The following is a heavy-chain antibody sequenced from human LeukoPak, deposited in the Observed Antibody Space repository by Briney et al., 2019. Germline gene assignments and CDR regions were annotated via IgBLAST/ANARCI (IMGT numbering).Heavy chain of an antibody. CDR2: IYPGDSDT. CDR1: GYTFANYW. CDR3: ARSYCSGGSCGFDY. V-gene: IGHV5-51*01. J-gene: IGHJ4*02. D-gene: IGHD2-15*01. Sequence: KHGESLKISCKGSGYTFANYWIGWVRQMPGKGLEWMGIIYPGDSDTRYSPSFQGQVTISADKSISTAYLQWSSLKASDTAMYYCARSYCSGGSCGFDYWGQGTLVTVSS.